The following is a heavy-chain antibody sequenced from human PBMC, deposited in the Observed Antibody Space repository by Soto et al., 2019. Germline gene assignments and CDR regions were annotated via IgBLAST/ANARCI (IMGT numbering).Heavy chain of an antibody. CDR2: INPNSGGT. V-gene: IGHV1-2*02. CDR1: GYTFTANY. D-gene: IGHD6-19*01. Sequence: GESLKISCKGSGYTFTANYIQWVRQAPGQGLEWMGWINPNSGGTTYAQKFQGRVTLTRDTSITTAYMELSRLTSDDTAVYFCAREGSGWKYFDYWGQGSLVTVSS. J-gene: IGHJ4*02. CDR3: AREGSGWKYFDY.